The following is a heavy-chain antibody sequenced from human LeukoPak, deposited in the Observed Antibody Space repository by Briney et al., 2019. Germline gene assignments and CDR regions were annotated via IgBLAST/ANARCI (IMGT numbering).Heavy chain of an antibody. J-gene: IGHJ4*02. CDR1: GFTFSSYG. V-gene: IGHV3-30*18. CDR3: AKRGVVIRAVLVVGFHKEAYYFDS. CDR2: ISYDGSNK. Sequence: GGSLRLSCAASGFTFSSYGMHWVRQAPGKGLEWVAVISYDGSNKYYADSVKGRFTISRDNPKNTLYLQMNSLRSEDTAVYFCAKRGVVIRAVLVVGFHKEAYYFDSWGQGALVTVSS. D-gene: IGHD2-15*01.